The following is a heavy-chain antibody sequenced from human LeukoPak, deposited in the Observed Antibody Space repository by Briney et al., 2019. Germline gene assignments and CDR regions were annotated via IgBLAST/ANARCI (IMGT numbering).Heavy chain of an antibody. J-gene: IGHJ3*02. CDR1: GFTVSSHY. D-gene: IGHD3-3*01. CDR3: ARGTDFWSGYVQI. Sequence: GGSLRLSCAASGFTVSSHYMSWVRQAPGKVLEWVSLLCGGITYYADSVKGRFTISRDNSKNTLYLQMNGLRAEDTAVYYCARGTDFWSGYVQIWGQGTMVTVSS. V-gene: IGHV3-53*01. CDR2: LCGGIT.